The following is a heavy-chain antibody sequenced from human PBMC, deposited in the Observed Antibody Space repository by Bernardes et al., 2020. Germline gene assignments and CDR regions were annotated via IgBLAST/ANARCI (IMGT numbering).Heavy chain of an antibody. Sequence: RLSCAASGFTFSSYAMSWVRQAPGKGLEWVSAISGSGGSTYYADSVKGRFTISRDNSKNTLYLQMNSLRAEDTAVYYCAKDSHHIVVVVAATLFGAFDIWGQGTMVTVSS. D-gene: IGHD2-15*01. CDR2: ISGSGGST. CDR1: GFTFSSYA. V-gene: IGHV3-23*01. J-gene: IGHJ3*02. CDR3: AKDSHHIVVVVAATLFGAFDI.